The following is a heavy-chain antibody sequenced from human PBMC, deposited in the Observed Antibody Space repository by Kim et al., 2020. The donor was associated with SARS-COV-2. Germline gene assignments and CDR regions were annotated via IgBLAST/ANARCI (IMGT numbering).Heavy chain of an antibody. CDR3: ARSAARASYNWFDP. J-gene: IGHJ5*02. Sequence: AEKFQDRLTITADESTSTTYMELSSLTSEDTAVYYCARSAARASYNWFDPWGQGPLVTVSS. V-gene: IGHV1-69*01. D-gene: IGHD3-3*01.